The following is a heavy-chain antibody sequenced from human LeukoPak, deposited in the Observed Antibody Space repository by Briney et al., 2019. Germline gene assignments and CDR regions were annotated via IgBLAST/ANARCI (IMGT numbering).Heavy chain of an antibody. J-gene: IGHJ4*02. D-gene: IGHD1-26*01. CDR3: ASPPLSSAMYYAH. CDR1: GYTFTDYH. Sequence: ASVKLSCKASGYTFTDYHIHWVRQAPGQGLEWMGWIKPSNGDTKYAKNFQGRVTMTRDTSISTAYMELSSLRSADTAVYYCASPPLSSAMYYAHWGQGTLVTVSS. V-gene: IGHV1-2*02. CDR2: IKPSNGDT.